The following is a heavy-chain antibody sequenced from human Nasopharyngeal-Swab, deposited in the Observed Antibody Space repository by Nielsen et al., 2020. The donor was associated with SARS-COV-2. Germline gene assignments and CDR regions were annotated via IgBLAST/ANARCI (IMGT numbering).Heavy chain of an antibody. J-gene: IGHJ4*02. CDR1: GYSFTSYW. CDR2: IYPGDSDT. D-gene: IGHD6-13*01. CDR3: ARHRKVGYSSSWYYFDY. V-gene: IGHV5-51*01. Sequence: GESLKISCKGSGYSFTSYWISWVRQMRGKGLEWMGIIYPGDSDTRYSPSFQGQVTISADKSISTAYLQWSSLKASDTAMYYCARHRKVGYSSSWYYFDYWGQGTLVTVSS.